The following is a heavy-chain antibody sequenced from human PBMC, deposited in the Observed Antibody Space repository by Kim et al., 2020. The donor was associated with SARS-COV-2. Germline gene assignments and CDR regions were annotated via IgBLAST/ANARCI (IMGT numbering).Heavy chain of an antibody. Sequence: GGSLRLSCAASGFLFTTYYMTWVRQAPGKGLEWVANIKPDGSEKFYVDSVQGRFTIPRDNPTTSVYLQMNSLRGEDPAVYYCARGGGQSYSAWGQGTLAT. D-gene: IGHD2-15*01. CDR1: GFLFTTYY. CDR3: ARGGGQSYSA. V-gene: IGHV3-7*01. J-gene: IGHJ4*02. CDR2: IKPDGSEK.